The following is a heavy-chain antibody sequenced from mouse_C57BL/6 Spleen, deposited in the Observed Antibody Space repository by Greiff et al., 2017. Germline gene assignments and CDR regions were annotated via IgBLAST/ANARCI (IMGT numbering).Heavy chain of an antibody. CDR1: GYTFTDYY. D-gene: IGHD2-4*01. CDR2: INPYNGGT. Sequence: VQLQQSGPVLVKPGASVKMSCKASGYTFTDYYMNWVKQSHGKSLEWIGGINPYNGGTSYNQKFKGKATLTVYKSSSTAYMDLNSLTSEDSAVYYCARKDYDYPWFAYWGQGTLVTVSA. J-gene: IGHJ3*01. CDR3: ARKDYDYPWFAY. V-gene: IGHV1-19*01.